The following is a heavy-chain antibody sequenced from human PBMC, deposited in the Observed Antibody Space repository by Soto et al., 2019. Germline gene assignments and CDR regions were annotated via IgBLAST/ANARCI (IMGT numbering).Heavy chain of an antibody. Sequence: QITXXESGPTLVKPTQTLTLTCTFSGFSLSISGVGVGXXXXXXXXXLXLLALIFSNDDKRYSPSLKSRLTITKDTSKNQVVLIMTNIDPVDTATYYCSHMRGSGLFGMDVWGQGTTVTVSS. CDR2: IFSNDDK. CDR1: GFSLSISGVG. V-gene: IGHV2-5*01. J-gene: IGHJ6*02. CDR3: SHMRGSGLFGMDV. D-gene: IGHD3-10*01.